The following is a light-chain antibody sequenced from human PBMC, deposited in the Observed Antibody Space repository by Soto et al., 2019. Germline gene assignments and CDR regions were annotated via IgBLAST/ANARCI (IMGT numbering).Light chain of an antibody. CDR3: CSYTTPTRRV. J-gene: IGLJ1*01. V-gene: IGLV2-14*03. Sequence: QSVLTQPASVSGSPGQSITISCTGTSRDISHYNYVSWNQQHTCNAFILLLYDVSMRSLRVFVRLSCCESCNSSSLTISGLQSEDEADYHCCSYTTPTRRVFGTGTKITV. CDR1: SRDISHYNY. CDR2: DVS.